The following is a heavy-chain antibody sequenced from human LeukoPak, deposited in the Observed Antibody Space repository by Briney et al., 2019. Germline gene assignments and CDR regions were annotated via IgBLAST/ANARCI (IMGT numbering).Heavy chain of an antibody. CDR2: INSGGST. D-gene: IGHD3-3*01. Sequence: RGSLRLSCAASGFTVSSNYMSWVRQAPGKGLGWGSVINSGGSTYYADCVKGRFTISRENSKNTLYLQMNSMRAEDTAVYYCARDSRLTRVRILEWLPRFDYWGERTLVTVSS. J-gene: IGHJ4*02. V-gene: IGHV3-66*01. CDR1: GFTVSSNY. CDR3: ARDSRLTRVRILEWLPRFDY.